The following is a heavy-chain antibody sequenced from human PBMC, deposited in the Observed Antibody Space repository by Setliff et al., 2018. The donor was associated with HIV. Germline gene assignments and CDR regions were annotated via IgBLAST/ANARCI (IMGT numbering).Heavy chain of an antibody. Sequence: GESLKISCAASGFSFSSYWMSWVRQAPGKGLEWVANIKGDGSATYYVDSVKGRFTISRDNANNSLCLQMNSLRVEDTAVYYCAREGVYYSFWSGSSYYYGLDVWGQGTTVTVSS. CDR2: IKGDGSAT. CDR1: GFSFSSYW. CDR3: AREGVYYSFWSGSSYYYGLDV. V-gene: IGHV3-7*01. D-gene: IGHD3-3*01. J-gene: IGHJ6*02.